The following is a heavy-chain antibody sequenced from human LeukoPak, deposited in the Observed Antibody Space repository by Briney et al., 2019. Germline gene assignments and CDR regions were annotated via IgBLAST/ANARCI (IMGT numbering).Heavy chain of an antibody. J-gene: IGHJ3*02. CDR1: GGSISSHY. CDR3: ARSPDYSDAFDI. V-gene: IGHV4-59*11. D-gene: IGHD2-15*01. Sequence: SETLSLTCTVSGGSISSHYWSWIRQPPGKGLEWIGYIYYSGSTNYNPSLKSRVTISVDTSKNQFSLKLSSVTAADTAVYYRARSPDYSDAFDIWGQGTTVTVSS. CDR2: IYYSGST.